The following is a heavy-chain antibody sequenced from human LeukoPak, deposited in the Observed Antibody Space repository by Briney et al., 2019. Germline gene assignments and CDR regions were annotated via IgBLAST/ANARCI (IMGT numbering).Heavy chain of an antibody. CDR1: GFTFSSYA. D-gene: IGHD3-9*01. CDR2: ISYDGSNK. V-gene: IGHV3-30*07. J-gene: IGHJ5*02. CDR3: ARGGGGYYNPHWFDP. Sequence: GGSLRLSCAASGFTFSSYAMHWVRQAPGKGLEWVAVISYDGSNKYYADSVKGRFTISRDNSKNTLYLQMNSLRAEDTAVYYCARGGGGYYNPHWFDPWGQGTLVTVSS.